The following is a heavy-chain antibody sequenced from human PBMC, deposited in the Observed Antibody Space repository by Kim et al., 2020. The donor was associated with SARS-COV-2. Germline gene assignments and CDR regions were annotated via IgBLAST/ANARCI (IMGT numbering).Heavy chain of an antibody. V-gene: IGHV7-4-1*02. D-gene: IGHD3-10*01. Sequence: ASVKVSCKASGYTFTSYAMNWVRQAPGQGLEWMGWINTNTGNPTYAQGFTGRFVFSLDTSVSTAYLQISSLKAEDTAVYYCARDGSGGAPDYYYYYMDVWGKGTTVNVSS. CDR1: GYTFTSYA. CDR2: INTNTGNP. CDR3: ARDGSGGAPDYYYYYMDV. J-gene: IGHJ6*03.